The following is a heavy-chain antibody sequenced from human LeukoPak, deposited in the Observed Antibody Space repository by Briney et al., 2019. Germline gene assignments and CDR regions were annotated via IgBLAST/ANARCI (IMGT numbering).Heavy chain of an antibody. CDR1: GFTFSSFD. D-gene: IGHD1-1*01. CDR3: ARGPPRGKYYYMDV. V-gene: IGHV3-13*01. J-gene: IGHJ6*03. Sequence: GGSLSLSCAASGFTFSSFDMHWVRHPTGQGLEWVSTIGTASDTYYPGSVEGRFTLSRDNAKNSLYLQMNSLTAGDTAVYYCARGPPRGKYYYMDVWGKGTTVTVSS. CDR2: IGTASDT.